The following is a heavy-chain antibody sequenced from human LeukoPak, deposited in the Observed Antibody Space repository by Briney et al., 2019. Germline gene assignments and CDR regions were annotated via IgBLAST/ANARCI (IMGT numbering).Heavy chain of an antibody. D-gene: IGHD5-12*01. CDR1: GFTFSDYY. CDR2: ISSSGSTI. Sequence: GGSLRLSCAASGFTFSDYYMSWIRQAPGKGLEWVSYISSSGSTIYYADSVKGRFTISRDNSKNTLYLQMNSLRAEDTAVYYCARVRGWLYFDFWGQGTLVTVSS. CDR3: ARVRGWLYFDF. V-gene: IGHV3-11*01. J-gene: IGHJ4*02.